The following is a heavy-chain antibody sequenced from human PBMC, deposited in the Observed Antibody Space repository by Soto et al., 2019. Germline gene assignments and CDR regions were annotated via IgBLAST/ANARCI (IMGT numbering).Heavy chain of an antibody. Sequence: ASVKVSCKASGGTFSSYAISWVRQAPGQGLEWMGGIIPIFGTANYAQKFQGRVTITTDESTSTAYMELSSLRSEDTAVYYCASSIVVPAATARYYYYGMDVWGQGTTVTVYS. CDR2: IIPIFGTA. D-gene: IGHD2-2*01. CDR1: GGTFSSYA. V-gene: IGHV1-69*05. J-gene: IGHJ6*02. CDR3: ASSIVVPAATARYYYYGMDV.